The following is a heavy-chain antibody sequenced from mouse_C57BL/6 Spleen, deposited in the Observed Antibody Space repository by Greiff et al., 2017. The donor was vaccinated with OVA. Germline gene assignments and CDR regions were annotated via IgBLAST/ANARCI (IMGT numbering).Heavy chain of an antibody. CDR2: INPSNGGT. V-gene: IGHV1-53*01. CDR3: ARLRAYYINYDYFDY. CDR1: GYTFTSYW. J-gene: IGHJ2*01. D-gene: IGHD2-5*01. Sequence: QVQLQQPGTDLVKPGASVKLSCKASGYTFTSYWMHWVKQRPGQGLEWIGNINPSNGGTNYNEKFKGKATLTVDKSSSTAYMQLSSLTSEDAAGYYCARLRAYYINYDYFDYWGQGTTLTVSS.